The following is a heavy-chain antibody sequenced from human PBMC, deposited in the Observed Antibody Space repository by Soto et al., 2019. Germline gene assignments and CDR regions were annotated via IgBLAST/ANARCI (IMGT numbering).Heavy chain of an antibody. D-gene: IGHD6-6*01. CDR2: IYHSGST. J-gene: IGHJ5*02. CDR3: ARGVSIAARRVWFDP. V-gene: IGHV4-4*02. Sequence: QVQLQESGPGLVKPSGTLSLTCAVSGGSISSSNWWSWVRQPAGKGLEWIGEIYHSGSTNYNPSLQSRATISVDKSKNQFSLKLSSVTAADTAVYYCARGVSIAARRVWFDPWGQGTLVTVSS. CDR1: GGSISSSNW.